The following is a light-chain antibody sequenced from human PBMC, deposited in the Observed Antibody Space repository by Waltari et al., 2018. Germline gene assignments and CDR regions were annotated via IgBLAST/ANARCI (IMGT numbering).Light chain of an antibody. CDR3: LQDYNYPYT. CDR1: QASRND. J-gene: IGKJ2*01. Sequence: AIQMTQSPSSLSASIGDSVTITRRASQASRNDLAWHQQKPGKAPELLISGASGLQSGVPSRFSGSGSGTDFTLTISSLQPEDFATYYCLQDYNYPYTFGQGTKLEIK. CDR2: GAS. V-gene: IGKV1-6*01.